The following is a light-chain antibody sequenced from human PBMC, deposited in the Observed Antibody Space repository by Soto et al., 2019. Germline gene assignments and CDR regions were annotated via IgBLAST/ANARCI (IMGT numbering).Light chain of an antibody. CDR2: SND. CDR1: SSNIGSET. V-gene: IGLV1-44*01. Sequence: HSVLTQPPSASGTPGQRVTISCSGSSSNIGSETVNWYQQLPRTAPKLLIYSNDQRPSGVPDRFSGSKSGTSASLAISGLQSEDEADYYCATWDDTLNGVVFGGGTKVTVL. J-gene: IGLJ2*01. CDR3: ATWDDTLNGVV.